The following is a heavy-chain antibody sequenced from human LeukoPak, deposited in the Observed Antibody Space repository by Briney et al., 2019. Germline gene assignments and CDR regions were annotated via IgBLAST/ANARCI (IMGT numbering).Heavy chain of an antibody. CDR3: AKDMRGATSGSGY. D-gene: IGHD1-26*01. CDR1: GFTFDDYA. V-gene: IGHV3-9*01. J-gene: IGHJ4*02. CDR2: ISWNSGSI. Sequence: SLRLSCAASGFTFDDYAMHWVRQAPGKGLEGVSGISWNSGSIGYADSVKGRFTISRDNAKNSLYLQMNSLRAEDTALYYCAKDMRGATSGSGYWGQGTLVTVSS.